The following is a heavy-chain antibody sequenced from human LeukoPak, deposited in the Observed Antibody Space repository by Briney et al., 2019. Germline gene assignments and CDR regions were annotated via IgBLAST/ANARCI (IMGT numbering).Heavy chain of an antibody. Sequence: SETLSLTCAVYGGSFSGYCWSWIRQPPGKGLEWIGEINHSGSTNYNPSLKSRVTISVDTSKNQFSLKLSSVTAADTAVYYCARGQAAAGQSQYYFDYWGQGTLVTVSS. CDR1: GGSFSGYC. V-gene: IGHV4-34*01. CDR3: ARGQAAAGQSQYYFDY. CDR2: INHSGST. J-gene: IGHJ4*02. D-gene: IGHD6-13*01.